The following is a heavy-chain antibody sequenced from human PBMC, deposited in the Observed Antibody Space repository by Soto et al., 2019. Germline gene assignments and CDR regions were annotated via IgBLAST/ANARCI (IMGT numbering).Heavy chain of an antibody. CDR1: GDSISTTSYS. V-gene: IGHV4-39*01. Sequence: PSETLSLTCTVSGDSISTTSYSWGWIRQPPGQGLEWIGSIYYSGSTYYNPSLKSRVTISVDTSKNQFSLKLSSVTAADTAVYYCASMYGDYVSYWGQGTLVTVSS. CDR2: IYYSGST. CDR3: ASMYGDYVSY. J-gene: IGHJ4*02. D-gene: IGHD4-17*01.